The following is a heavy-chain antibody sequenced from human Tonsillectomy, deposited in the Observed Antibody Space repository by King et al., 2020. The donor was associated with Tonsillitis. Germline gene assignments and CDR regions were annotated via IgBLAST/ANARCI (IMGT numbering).Heavy chain of an antibody. J-gene: IGHJ4*02. V-gene: IGHV2-26*01. CDR3: ARTMGRYDYVSTTYHFDY. CDR2: IFSNDEK. D-gene: IGHD2/OR15-2a*01. Sequence: TLKESGPVLVKPTETLTLTCTVSGFSLSNARMGVSWIRQPPGKALEWLAHIFSNDEKTYSTSLKSRLTISKDNSKSQVVLSMTNMDPGDTATYYCARTMGRYDYVSTTYHFDYWGQGTLVTVSS. CDR1: GFSLSNARMG.